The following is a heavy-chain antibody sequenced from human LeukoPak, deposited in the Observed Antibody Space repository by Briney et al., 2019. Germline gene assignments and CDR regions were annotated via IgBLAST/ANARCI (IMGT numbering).Heavy chain of an antibody. V-gene: IGHV3-7*01. J-gene: IGHJ4*02. CDR2: IKQDGSEK. Sequence: GGSLRLSCAASGFTFSSYSMNWVRQAPGKGLEWVANIKQDGSEKYYVDSVKGRFTISRDNAKNSLYLQMNSLRAEDTAVYYCARDRGATSFDYWGQGTLVTVSS. D-gene: IGHD1-26*01. CDR1: GFTFSSYS. CDR3: ARDRGATSFDY.